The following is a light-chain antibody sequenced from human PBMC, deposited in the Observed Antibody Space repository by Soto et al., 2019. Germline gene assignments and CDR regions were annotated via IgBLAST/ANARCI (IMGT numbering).Light chain of an antibody. CDR1: SSNIGSHT. CDR3: AAWDDTLNAAV. CDR2: SDN. Sequence: QSVLTQPYSASGTPGQRVNISCSGSSSNIGSHTLNWYQQLPGSAPSLLIYSDNQRPSGVPDRFSGSTSGTSASLAISGLQSEDEAEYYCAAWDDTLNAAVFGGGTKVTVL. J-gene: IGLJ2*01. V-gene: IGLV1-44*01.